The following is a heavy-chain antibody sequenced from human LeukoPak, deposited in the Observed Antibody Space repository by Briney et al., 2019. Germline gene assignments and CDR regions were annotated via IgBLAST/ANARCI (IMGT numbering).Heavy chain of an antibody. CDR2: INPNSGGT. V-gene: IGHV1-2*02. Sequence: GASVKVSCKASGYTFTGYYMRWVRQAPGQGLEWMGWINPNSGGTNYAQKFQGRVTMTRDTSISTAYMELSRLRSDDTAVYYCASFNDYGEAYYFDYWGQGTLVTVSS. CDR1: GYTFTGYY. CDR3: ASFNDYGEAYYFDY. J-gene: IGHJ4*02. D-gene: IGHD4-17*01.